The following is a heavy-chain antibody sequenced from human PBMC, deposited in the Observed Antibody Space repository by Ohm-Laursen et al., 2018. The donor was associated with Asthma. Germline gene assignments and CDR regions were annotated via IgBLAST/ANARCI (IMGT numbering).Heavy chain of an antibody. J-gene: IGHJ4*02. Sequence: GTLSLTCPVPGGSISGSSYFWGWIRQPPGKGLEGIGGFYYSGNTYYNPSLKSRVTISVDTSKNLFSLKLSSVTAADTAVYYCARQRRDGFAYWGQGTLVTVSS. CDR2: FYYSGNT. V-gene: IGHV4-39*01. CDR3: ARQRRDGFAY. D-gene: IGHD5-24*01. CDR1: GGSISGSSYF.